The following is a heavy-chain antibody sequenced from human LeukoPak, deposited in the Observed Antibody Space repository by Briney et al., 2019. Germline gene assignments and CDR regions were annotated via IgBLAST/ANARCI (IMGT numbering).Heavy chain of an antibody. J-gene: IGHJ6*02. CDR1: GFLFGDHA. CDR2: IRSKTYGGTT. CDR3: TRGPIQLWLYHGMDV. V-gene: IGHV3-49*04. D-gene: IGHD5-18*01. Sequence: QAGRPLRLPCRVSGFLFGDHAMRWVRQAPGKGLEWVGFIRSKTYGGTTEYAESVNGRFIISRDDPTSIAYLQMNSLKTEDTAVYYCTRGPIQLWLYHGMDVWGQGTTVTVSS.